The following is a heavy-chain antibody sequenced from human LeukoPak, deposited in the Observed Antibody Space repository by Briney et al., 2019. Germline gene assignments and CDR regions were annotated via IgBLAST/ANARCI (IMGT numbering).Heavy chain of an antibody. Sequence: GGSLRLSCAASGFTFSSYGMHWVRQAPGKGLEWVAFIRYDGSNKYYADSVKGRFTISRDNPKNTLYLQMNSLRAEDTAVYYCAKGGIVVVPAAIPFDYWGQGTLVTVSS. D-gene: IGHD2-2*01. V-gene: IGHV3-30*02. J-gene: IGHJ4*02. CDR3: AKGGIVVVPAAIPFDY. CDR2: IRYDGSNK. CDR1: GFTFSSYG.